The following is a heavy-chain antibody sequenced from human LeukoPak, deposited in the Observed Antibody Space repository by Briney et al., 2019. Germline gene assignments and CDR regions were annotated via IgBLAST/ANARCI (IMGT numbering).Heavy chain of an antibody. CDR2: IYYSGST. CDR1: GGSISTYY. CDR3: ARSGIYGSGSYYNVPFDY. Sequence: SETLSLTCSVFGGSISTYYWSWIRQPPGKGLEWIGYIYYSGSTNYNPSLKSRVTISVDTSKNQFSLKLSSVTAADTAVYYCARSGIYGSGSYYNVPFDYWGQGTLVTVSS. J-gene: IGHJ4*02. D-gene: IGHD3-10*01. V-gene: IGHV4-59*01.